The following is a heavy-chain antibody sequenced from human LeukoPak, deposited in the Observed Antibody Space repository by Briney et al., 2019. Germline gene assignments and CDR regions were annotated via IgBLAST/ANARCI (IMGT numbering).Heavy chain of an antibody. CDR1: GFSFSSFA. Sequence: PGGSLRPSCAASGFSFSSFAMSWVRQAPGKGLEWVAIISGSGGGTYYADSVKGRFTVSRDFFTSTLDLQMTSLRAEDTAVYYCAKEAPHTAVLIALPEWNYIDSWGRGILVSVSS. CDR2: ISGSGGGT. CDR3: AKEAPHTAVLIALPEWNYIDS. V-gene: IGHV3-23*01. D-gene: IGHD2-21*01. J-gene: IGHJ4*02.